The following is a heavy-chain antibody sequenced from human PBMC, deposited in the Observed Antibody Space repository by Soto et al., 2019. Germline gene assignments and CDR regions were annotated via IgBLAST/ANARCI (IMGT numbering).Heavy chain of an antibody. V-gene: IGHV4-31*03. CDR3: ARVRMVRGYYFMDV. Sequence: QAQLQESGPGLVQPSQTLSLTCIVSGGSISSGGYYWSWIRQLPGKGLEWIGYIYYSGSPYYNPSLKSRVTMSVDTSKMHLSLELTSMTVADTAVYYCARVRMVRGYYFMDVWGKGTTITVSS. J-gene: IGHJ6*03. D-gene: IGHD3-10*01. CDR1: GGSISSGGYY. CDR2: IYYSGSP.